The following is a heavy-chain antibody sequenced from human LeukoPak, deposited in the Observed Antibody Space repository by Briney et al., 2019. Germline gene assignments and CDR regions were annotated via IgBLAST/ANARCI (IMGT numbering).Heavy chain of an antibody. CDR2: ISAYNGNT. CDR1: GYTFTSYG. D-gene: IGHD4-17*01. V-gene: IGHV1-18*01. J-gene: IGHJ6*02. CDR3: ARVAHTVTRGNYYYYGMDV. Sequence: ASVKVSCKASGYTFTSYGISWVRQAPGQGLEWMGWISAYNGNTNYAQKLQGRVTMTTDTSTSTAYMELRSLRSDDTAVYYCARVAHTVTRGNYYYYGMDVWGQGTTVTVPS.